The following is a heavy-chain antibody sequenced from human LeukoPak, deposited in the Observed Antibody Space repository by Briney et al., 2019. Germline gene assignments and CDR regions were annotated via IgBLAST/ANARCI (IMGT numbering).Heavy chain of an antibody. CDR2: INHSGST. J-gene: IGHJ5*02. Sequence: SETLSLTCAVYGGSFRGYYWSWIRQPPGKGLEWIGEINHSGSTNYNPSLKSRVTISVDTSKNQFSLKLSSVTAADTAVYYCARGYYDFWSGLSGIWFDPWGQGTLVTVSS. CDR3: ARGYYDFWSGLSGIWFDP. D-gene: IGHD3-3*01. CDR1: GGSFRGYY. V-gene: IGHV4-34*01.